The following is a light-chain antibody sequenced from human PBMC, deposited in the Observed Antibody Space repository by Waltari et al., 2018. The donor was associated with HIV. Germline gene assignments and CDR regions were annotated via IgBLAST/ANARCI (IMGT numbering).Light chain of an antibody. V-gene: IGLV2-23*02. CDR2: EVS. CDR1: SSDL. Sequence: QSALTQPASVSGSPGQSITISCTGTSSDLVSWYQQHPNQAPKVMTFEVSKRPSGVSSRFSGSKSGNTASLTSPGLQAEDEADYYCCSNGGSGTWVFGRGTKLAVL. J-gene: IGLJ3*02. CDR3: CSNGGSGTWV.